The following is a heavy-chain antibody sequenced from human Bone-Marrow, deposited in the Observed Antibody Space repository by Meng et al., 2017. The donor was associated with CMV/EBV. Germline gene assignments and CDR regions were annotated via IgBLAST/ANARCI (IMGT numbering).Heavy chain of an antibody. D-gene: IGHD6-13*01. J-gene: IGHJ6*02. V-gene: IGHV3-48*03. CDR1: GLSFSSST. CDR2: ISSSGSTI. Sequence: GESLKISCAASGLSFSSSTFHWVRQAPGKGLEWVSYISSSGSTIHYADSVKGRFTISRDNAKNSLYLQMNSLRAEDTAVYYCARWGSSSWHYYYYYGMDVWGQGTTVTVSS. CDR3: ARWGSSSWHYYYYYGMDV.